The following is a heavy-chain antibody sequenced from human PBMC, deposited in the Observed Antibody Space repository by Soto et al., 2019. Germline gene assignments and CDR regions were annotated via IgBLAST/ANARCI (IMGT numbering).Heavy chain of an antibody. D-gene: IGHD2-2*01. J-gene: IGHJ6*03. CDR2: INHSGST. V-gene: IGHV4-34*01. CDR3: GRGLVPAAFGPYYYYMAV. CDR1: GGSFSGYY. Sequence: SETLSLTCAVYGGSFSGYYWSWIRQPPGKGLEWIGEINHSGSTNYNPSLKSRVTISVDTSKNQFSLKLSSVTAADTAVYDFGRGLVPAAFGPYYYYMAVWGKGTPDPVS.